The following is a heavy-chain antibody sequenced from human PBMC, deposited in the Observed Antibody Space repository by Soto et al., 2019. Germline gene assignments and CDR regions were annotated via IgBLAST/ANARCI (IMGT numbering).Heavy chain of an antibody. V-gene: IGHV3-23*01. D-gene: IGHD6-19*01. CDR2: ISGGGADR. CDR1: GFPFSSYA. Sequence: HPGGSLRLSCAASGFPFSSYAMSWVRQTPEKGLEWVAAISGGGADRYYADFVKGRFTFSRDNSRNTLYLQMNSLRAEDTAMYYCAKPLQQWLLQGSGVDVWGQGTTVTVSS. J-gene: IGHJ6*02. CDR3: AKPLQQWLLQGSGVDV.